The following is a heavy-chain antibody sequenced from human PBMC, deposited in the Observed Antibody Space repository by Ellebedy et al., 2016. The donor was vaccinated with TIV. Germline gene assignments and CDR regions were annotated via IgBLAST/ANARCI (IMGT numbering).Heavy chain of an antibody. CDR2: ISGGGDNT. J-gene: IGHJ5*02. D-gene: IGHD1-26*01. Sequence: GESLKISCAASGFTFSSYVMNWVRQAPGKGLEWVSSISGGGDNTNYADSVQGRFTISRDNSKNTVDLQMNSLRGEETARYYCAKSRSANYYDRWGQGTLVTVSS. V-gene: IGHV3-23*01. CDR1: GFTFSSYV. CDR3: AKSRSANYYDR.